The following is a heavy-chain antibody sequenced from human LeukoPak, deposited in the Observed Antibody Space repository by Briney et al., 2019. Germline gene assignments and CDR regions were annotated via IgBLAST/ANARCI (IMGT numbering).Heavy chain of an antibody. J-gene: IGHJ5*02. V-gene: IGHV1-8*01. CDR1: GYTLTSYD. Sequence: ASEKVSCKASGYTLTSYDINWVRQASGQGLEWMGWMNPNSGNTASAQKFQGRVTMTTNTSISTAYMELTGLRSEDTAMYFCARKGLLGSGKPWFDPWGQGTLVTVSS. D-gene: IGHD2-15*01. CDR3: ARKGLLGSGKPWFDP. CDR2: MNPNSGNT.